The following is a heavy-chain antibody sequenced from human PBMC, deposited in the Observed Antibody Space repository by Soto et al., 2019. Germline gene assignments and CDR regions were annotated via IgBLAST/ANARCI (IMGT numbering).Heavy chain of an antibody. CDR3: ARVDDYYDSSGPFDY. CDR1: GGSISSYY. J-gene: IGHJ4*02. D-gene: IGHD3-22*01. CDR2: IYYSGST. Sequence: QVQLQESGPGLVKPSETLSLTCTVSGGSISSYYWSWIRQPPGKGLEWIGYIYYSGSTNYNPSLKRRVTISVDTSKNQFSLKLSSVTAADTAVYYCARVDDYYDSSGPFDYWGQGTLVTVSS. V-gene: IGHV4-59*01.